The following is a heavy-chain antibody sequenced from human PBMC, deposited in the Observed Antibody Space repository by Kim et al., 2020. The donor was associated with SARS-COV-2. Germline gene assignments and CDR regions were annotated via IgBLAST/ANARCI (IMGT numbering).Heavy chain of an antibody. CDR1: GFTFSSFW. D-gene: IGHD6-19*01. V-gene: IGHV3-7*01. CDR3: ARDAFSSGWG. Sequence: GSLRLSCVASGFTFSSFWMSWVRQAPGKGLEWVANIKEDGSEKYYVDSVKGRFTISRDNAKNSLFLQMNSLRGEDTAIYYCARDAFSSGWGWGQGTLVT. CDR2: IKEDGSEK. J-gene: IGHJ4*02.